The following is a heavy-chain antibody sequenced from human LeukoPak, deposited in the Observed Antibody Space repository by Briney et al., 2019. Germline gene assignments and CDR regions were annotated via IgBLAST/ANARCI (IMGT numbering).Heavy chain of an antibody. CDR2: IRSKAYGGTT. CDR1: GFTFGDYA. Sequence: GGSLRLSCTASGFTFGDYAMSWVRQAPGKGLEWAGFIRSKAYGGTTEYAASVKGRFTISRDDSKSIAYLQMNSLKTEDTAVYYCTRVRIAARRYYYYGMDVWGQGTTVTVSS. V-gene: IGHV3-49*04. J-gene: IGHJ6*02. D-gene: IGHD6-6*01. CDR3: TRVRIAARRYYYYGMDV.